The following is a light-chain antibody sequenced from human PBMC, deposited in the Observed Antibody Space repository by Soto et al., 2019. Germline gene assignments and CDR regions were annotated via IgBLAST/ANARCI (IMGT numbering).Light chain of an antibody. V-gene: IGKV3-15*01. Sequence: EIVMTQSPATLSVSPGERATLSCRASQSVSSNLAWYQQKPGQAPRLLIYGASTKATGIPARFSGSRSGTAFTLTISCLQSEEFAVYYWPQYDNWPLTFGGGTKVEIK. CDR2: GAS. J-gene: IGKJ4*01. CDR3: PQYDNWPLT. CDR1: QSVSSN.